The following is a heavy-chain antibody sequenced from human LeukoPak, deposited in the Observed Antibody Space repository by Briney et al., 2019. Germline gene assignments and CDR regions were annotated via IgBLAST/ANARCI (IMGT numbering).Heavy chain of an antibody. V-gene: IGHV1-69*13. CDR2: IIPIFGTA. D-gene: IGHD3-3*01. CDR1: GGTFSSYA. CDR3: ARVAIFGVVPHYGMDV. Sequence: GASVKVSCKASGGTFSSYAISWVRQAPGQGLEWMGGIIPIFGTANYAQKFQGRVAITADESTSTAYMELSSLRSEDTAVYYCARVAIFGVVPHYGMDVWGQGTTVTVSS. J-gene: IGHJ6*02.